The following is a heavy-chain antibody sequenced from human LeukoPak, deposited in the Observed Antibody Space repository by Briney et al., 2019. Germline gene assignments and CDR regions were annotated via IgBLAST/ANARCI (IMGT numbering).Heavy chain of an antibody. J-gene: IGHJ5*02. CDR1: GGSLSAYS. CDR2: VNHSGST. D-gene: IGHD6-6*01. Sequence: SETLSLTCAVYGGSLSAYSWSWIRQPPGKGLEWIGEVNHSGSTNYNPSLKSRVTISVDTSKKQFSLQLSSVTAADTAAYYCARRLGALAARHWFDPWGQGTLVTVSS. V-gene: IGHV4-34*01. CDR3: ARRLGALAARHWFDP.